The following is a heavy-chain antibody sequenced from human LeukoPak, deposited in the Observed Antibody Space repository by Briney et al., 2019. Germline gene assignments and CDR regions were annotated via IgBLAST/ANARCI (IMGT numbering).Heavy chain of an antibody. V-gene: IGHV4-30-2*01. CDR2: IYHSGST. D-gene: IGHD6-6*01. Sequence: SETLSLTCTVSGGSISSGGSYWSWIRHPPGKGLEWIGYIYHSGSTYYNPSLKSRVTISVDRSKNQFSLKLSSVTAADTAVYYCARCSSSLPRNYYYYYMDVWGKGTTVTVSS. CDR3: ARCSSSLPRNYYYYYMDV. CDR1: GGSISSGGSY. J-gene: IGHJ6*03.